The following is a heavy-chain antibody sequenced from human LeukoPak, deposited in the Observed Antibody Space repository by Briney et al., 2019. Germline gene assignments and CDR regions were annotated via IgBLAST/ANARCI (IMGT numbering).Heavy chain of an antibody. V-gene: IGHV1-69*04. Sequence: ASVKVSCKASGGTFSSYAISWVRQAPGQGLEWMGRIIPILGIANYAQKFQGRVTTTADKSTSTAYMELSSLRSEDTAVYYCARALGYCSGGSCSTTPRFDPWGQGTLVTVSS. D-gene: IGHD2-15*01. CDR2: IIPILGIA. J-gene: IGHJ5*02. CDR3: ARALGYCSGGSCSTTPRFDP. CDR1: GGTFSSYA.